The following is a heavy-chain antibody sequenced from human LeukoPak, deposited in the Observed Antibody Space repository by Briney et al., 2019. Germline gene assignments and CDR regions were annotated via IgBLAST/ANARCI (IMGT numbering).Heavy chain of an antibody. V-gene: IGHV3-74*01. CDR2: INSDGSST. CDR3: ARDRDDAFDI. J-gene: IGHJ3*02. CDR1: GFTFSSYW. Sequence: QPGGSLRLSCAASGFTFSSYWMHWVRQAPGKWLVWVSRINSDGSSTSYADSVKGRFTISRDNAKNTLYLQMNSLRAEDTAVYYCARDRDDAFDIWGQGTMVTVSS.